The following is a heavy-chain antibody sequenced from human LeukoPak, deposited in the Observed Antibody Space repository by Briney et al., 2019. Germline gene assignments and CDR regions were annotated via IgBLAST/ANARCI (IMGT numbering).Heavy chain of an antibody. Sequence: ASVKVSCKASGYTFTSYVINWVRQAPGQGLEWMGWISPYNGNTNYAQKLQGTVTMTTDTSTSTAYMELRSLRSDDTAVYYCARDGLNDAFDIWGQGTMVTVSS. CDR3: ARDGLNDAFDI. CDR1: GYTFTSYV. V-gene: IGHV1-18*01. CDR2: ISPYNGNT. J-gene: IGHJ3*02.